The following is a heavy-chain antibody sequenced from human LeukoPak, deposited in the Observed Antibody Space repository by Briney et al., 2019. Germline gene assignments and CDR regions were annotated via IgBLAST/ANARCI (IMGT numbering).Heavy chain of an antibody. CDR2: IYTSGST. V-gene: IGHV4-4*07. CDR3: ARDEEYCSTSCYRFFDY. J-gene: IGHJ4*02. Sequence: SETLSLTCTVSGCSISSYYWIWIRQPAGKGLEGIGRIYTSGSTNYNPSLKSRVTMSVDTSKNQFSLKLSSVTAADTAVYYCARDEEYCSTSCYRFFDYWGQGTLVTVSS. D-gene: IGHD2-2*02. CDR1: GCSISSYY.